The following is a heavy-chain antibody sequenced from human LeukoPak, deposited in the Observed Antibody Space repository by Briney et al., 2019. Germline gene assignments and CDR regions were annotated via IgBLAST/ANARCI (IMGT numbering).Heavy chain of an antibody. CDR3: TEAHCGGDCYSSHYYYGMDV. D-gene: IGHD2-21*02. V-gene: IGHV3-49*03. CDR2: IRSKAYGGTT. J-gene: IGHJ6*02. CDR1: GFTFGDYA. Sequence: GGSLRLSCTASGFTFGDYAMSWFRQAPGKGLAWVGFIRSKAYGGTTEYAASVKGRFTISRDDSKSIAYLQMNSLKTEDTAVYYCTEAHCGGDCYSSHYYYGMDVWGQGTTVTVSS.